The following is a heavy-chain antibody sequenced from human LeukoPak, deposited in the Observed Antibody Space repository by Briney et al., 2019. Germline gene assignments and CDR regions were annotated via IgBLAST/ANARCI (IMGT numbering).Heavy chain of an antibody. V-gene: IGHV3-9*01. D-gene: IGHD3-10*01. CDR1: GFTFDDYA. CDR2: ISWNSGSI. CDR3: AKGLGMPGPLWFGELLDAFDI. Sequence: PGGSLRLSCAASGFTFDDYAMRWVRQAPGKGLEWVSGISWNSGSIGYADSVKGRFTISRDNAKNSLYLQMNSLRAEDTALYYCAKGLGMPGPLWFGELLDAFDIWGQGTMVTVSS. J-gene: IGHJ3*02.